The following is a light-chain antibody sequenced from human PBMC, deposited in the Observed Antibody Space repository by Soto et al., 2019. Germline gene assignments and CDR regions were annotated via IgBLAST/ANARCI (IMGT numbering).Light chain of an antibody. V-gene: IGKV1-5*01. J-gene: IGKJ1*01. Sequence: DIQMTQSPSTLSASVGDRVTITCRASQSITIWLAWYQQKPGQAPKLLIFDASSLESGVPSRFSGSGSGTEFTLAISSLQPDDFAAYYFQHYNSYSWTFGQGTKVEIK. CDR1: QSITIW. CDR2: DAS. CDR3: QHYNSYSWT.